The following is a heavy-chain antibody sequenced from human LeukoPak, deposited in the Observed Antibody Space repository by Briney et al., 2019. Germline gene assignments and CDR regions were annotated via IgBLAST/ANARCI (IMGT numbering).Heavy chain of an antibody. CDR1: GFTLSNYA. CDR2: ISGNGGRT. V-gene: IGHV3-23*01. J-gene: IGHJ4*02. Sequence: AGSLRLSCAPSGFTLSNYAMSWVRQAPGNGLEWVSTISGNGGRTYHAHSVKGRFTTSRDNSKNTVYLQMNSLRAEDTAVYYCAKRIAATSFDYWGQGTLVTVSS. CDR3: AKRIAATSFDY. D-gene: IGHD6-13*01.